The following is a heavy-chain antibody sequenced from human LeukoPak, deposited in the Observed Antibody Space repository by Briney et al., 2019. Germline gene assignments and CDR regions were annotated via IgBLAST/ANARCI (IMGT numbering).Heavy chain of an antibody. CDR3: ASGEWYSSSLRIDY. J-gene: IGHJ4*02. CDR2: IYHSGST. Sequence: SETLSLTCTVSGYSISSGYYWGWIRQPPGKGLEWIGSIYHSGSTYYNPSLKSRVTISVDTSKNQFSLKLSSVTAADTAVYYCASGEWYSSSLRIDYWGQGTLVTVSS. CDR1: GYSISSGYY. V-gene: IGHV4-38-2*02. D-gene: IGHD6-6*01.